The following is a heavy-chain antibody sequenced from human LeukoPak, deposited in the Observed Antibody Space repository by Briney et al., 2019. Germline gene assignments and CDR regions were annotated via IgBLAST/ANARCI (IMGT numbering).Heavy chain of an antibody. CDR1: GFTFDDYT. V-gene: IGHV3-43*01. CDR2: ISWDGGST. D-gene: IGHD3-9*01. Sequence: PGGSLRLSCAASGFTFDDYTMHWVRQAPGKGLEWVSLISWDGGSTYYADSVKGRFTISRDNSKDSLYLQMNSLRTEDTALHYCASSPYYDILTGYYGGFAYWGQGTLVTVSS. J-gene: IGHJ4*02. CDR3: ASSPYYDILTGYYGGFAY.